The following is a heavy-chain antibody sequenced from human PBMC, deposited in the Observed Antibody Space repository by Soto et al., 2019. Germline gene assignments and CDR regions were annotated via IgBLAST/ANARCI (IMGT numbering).Heavy chain of an antibody. D-gene: IGHD1-26*01. V-gene: IGHV4-31*03. Sequence: QVQLQESGPGLVKPSQTLSLTCTVSGGSISSGGYYWSWIRQHPGKGLEWIGYIYYSGSTYYNPSLKSGVTISVDTSKSQCSLKLSSVTAADTAVYYCAREGGIVGATAADYWGQGTLVTVSS. J-gene: IGHJ4*02. CDR3: AREGGIVGATAADY. CDR1: GGSISSGGYY. CDR2: IYYSGST.